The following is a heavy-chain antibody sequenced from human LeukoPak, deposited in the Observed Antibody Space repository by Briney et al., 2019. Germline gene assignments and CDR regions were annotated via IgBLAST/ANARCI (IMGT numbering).Heavy chain of an antibody. CDR3: ARATYYDFWSGYSSYNTFDP. CDR2: IYTSGST. J-gene: IGHJ5*02. Sequence: SETLSLTCTVSGGSISSGSYYWSWIRQPAGKGLEWTGRIYTSGSTSYNPSLKSRVTISVDTSKNQFSLKLSSVTAADTAVYYCARATYYDFWSGYSSYNTFDPWGQGTLVTVSS. CDR1: GGSISSGSYY. V-gene: IGHV4-61*02. D-gene: IGHD3-3*01.